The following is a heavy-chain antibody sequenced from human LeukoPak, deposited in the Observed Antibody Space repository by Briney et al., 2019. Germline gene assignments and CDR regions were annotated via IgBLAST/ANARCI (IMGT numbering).Heavy chain of an antibody. CDR1: GGSISSYY. CDR3: ASGPPPYCSSTSCMGWFDP. D-gene: IGHD2-2*01. J-gene: IGHJ5*02. Sequence: SETLSLTCTVSGGSISSYYWSWIRQPPGKGLEWIGYIYYSGSTNYNPSLKSRVTISVYTSKNQFSLKLSSVTAADTAVYYCASGPPPYCSSTSCMGWFDPWGQGTLVTVSS. V-gene: IGHV4-59*01. CDR2: IYYSGST.